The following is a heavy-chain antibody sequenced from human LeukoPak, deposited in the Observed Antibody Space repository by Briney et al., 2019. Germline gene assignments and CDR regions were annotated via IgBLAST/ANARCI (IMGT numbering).Heavy chain of an antibody. CDR2: INHSGNT. D-gene: IGHD3-22*01. Sequence: PSETLSLTCAVYGGSFSGYYWNWIRQPPGKGLELIGEINHSGNTNYNPSLKSRVTMSVDTSKNQFSLRLSSVTAADTAVYCCARDHNYDSSGYFLYYWGQGTLVTVSS. CDR1: GGSFSGYY. J-gene: IGHJ4*02. CDR3: ARDHNYDSSGYFLYY. V-gene: IGHV4-34*01.